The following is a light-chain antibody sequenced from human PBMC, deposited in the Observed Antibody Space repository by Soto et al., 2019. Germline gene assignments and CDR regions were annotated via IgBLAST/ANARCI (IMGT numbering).Light chain of an antibody. Sequence: QSALTQPASVSGSPGQSITISCTGTSSDVGGYNYVSWYQQYPGKAPKLMIYEVSNRPSGVSKRFSGSKSGNTASLTISGLQAEDEAEYYCNSYTSSGTLVFGGGTKVTVL. J-gene: IGLJ2*01. V-gene: IGLV2-14*01. CDR2: EVS. CDR3: NSYTSSGTLV. CDR1: SSDVGGYNY.